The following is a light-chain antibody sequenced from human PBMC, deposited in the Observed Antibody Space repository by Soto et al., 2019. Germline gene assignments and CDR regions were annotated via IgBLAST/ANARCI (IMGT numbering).Light chain of an antibody. Sequence: EIVLTQSPATLSLSPGERATLSCRASQSVSSYLAWYQQKPGQAPRLLIYDASNRATGIPARFSGSGSGTDFTLPISSLEPEDFAVYYCQQRSNWPPRFTFGPGTKVDLK. CDR2: DAS. CDR1: QSVSSY. V-gene: IGKV3-11*01. J-gene: IGKJ3*01. CDR3: QQRSNWPPRFT.